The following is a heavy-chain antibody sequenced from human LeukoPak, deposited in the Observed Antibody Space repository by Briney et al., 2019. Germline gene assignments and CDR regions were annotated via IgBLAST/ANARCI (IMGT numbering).Heavy chain of an antibody. CDR1: EFTFSSYS. Sequence: PGGSLRFSCAASEFTFSSYSMNWVRQAPGQGLERVSYLGPTSSTISYADSVRGRVTIARDNAKNSLYLQMNSLRAEDTAIYYCARDFNHAFDYWGQGILVTVSS. CDR2: LGPTSSTI. D-gene: IGHD1-14*01. CDR3: ARDFNHAFDY. J-gene: IGHJ4*02. V-gene: IGHV3-48*01.